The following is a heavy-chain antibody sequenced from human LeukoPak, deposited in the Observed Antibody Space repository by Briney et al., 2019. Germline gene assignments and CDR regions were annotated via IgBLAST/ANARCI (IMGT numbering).Heavy chain of an antibody. D-gene: IGHD2-15*01. CDR2: TYYRSRWFD. Sequence: SQTLSLTCAISGDSVSSDTAAWTWIRQSPSRGLEWLGRTYYRSRWFDDYAPSLKSRITIDPDTSKNQFSLQLNSVTPEDTAVYYCARGRHCSGGSCSSGYYYGMDVWGQGTTVTVSS. CDR3: ARGRHCSGGSCSSGYYYGMDV. J-gene: IGHJ6*02. V-gene: IGHV6-1*01. CDR1: GDSVSSDTAA.